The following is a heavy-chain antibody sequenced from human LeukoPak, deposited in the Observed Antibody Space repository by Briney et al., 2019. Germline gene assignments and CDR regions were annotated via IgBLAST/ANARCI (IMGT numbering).Heavy chain of an antibody. J-gene: IGHJ4*02. V-gene: IGHV3-74*01. CDR2: INSDGSST. D-gene: IGHD6-19*01. CDR3: ASNSGSTAC. Sequence: GVSLRLSCAASGFTFSSYWMHWVRRAPGKGLVWVSRINSDGSSTSYADSVKGRFTISRDNAKNTLYLQMNSLSAEDTAVYYCASNSGSTACWGQGTLVTVSS. CDR1: GFTFSSYW.